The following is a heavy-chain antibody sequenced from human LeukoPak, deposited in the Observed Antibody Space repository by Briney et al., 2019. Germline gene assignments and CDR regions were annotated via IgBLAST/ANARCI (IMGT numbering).Heavy chain of an antibody. V-gene: IGHV3-33*08. CDR3: VRGVGVSRFNYLDP. CDR1: GFTFSRYG. Sequence: GRSLRLSCAASGFTFSRYGIHWVRQAPGKGLEWVAVIWYDASNKYYADSVKGRFTISRDNSKNTLYLQMNSLRDDDTAVYYCVRGVGVSRFNYLDPWGQGTLVIVSS. J-gene: IGHJ5*02. D-gene: IGHD1-7*01. CDR2: IWYDASNK.